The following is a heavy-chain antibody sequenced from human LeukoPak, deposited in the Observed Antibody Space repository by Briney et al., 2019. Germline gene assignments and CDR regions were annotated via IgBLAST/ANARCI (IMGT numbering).Heavy chain of an antibody. Sequence: ASMKVSCKASGYTFIDYYLHWVRQAPGQGLEWMGRINPNSGDTNFAQKFQGRVTMTRDTSISTAYMELSRLRSDDTAVYYCARVVGYCSSTSCHDAFDIWGQGTMVTVSS. D-gene: IGHD2-2*01. CDR1: GYTFIDYY. CDR2: INPNSGDT. CDR3: ARVVGYCSSTSCHDAFDI. J-gene: IGHJ3*02. V-gene: IGHV1-2*02.